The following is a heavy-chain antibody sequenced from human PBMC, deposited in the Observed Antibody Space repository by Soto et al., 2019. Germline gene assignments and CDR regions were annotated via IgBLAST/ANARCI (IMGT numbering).Heavy chain of an antibody. D-gene: IGHD4-17*01. J-gene: IGHJ4*02. CDR3: VRSRGVTNTRRPDYFHS. CDR1: GASISGFY. Sequence: SETLSLTCTVSGASISGFYWSWIRKSAGKGLEWIGRIYATGTTDYNPSLKSRVMISVDTSKKQFSLKLRSVTAADTAVYYCVRSRGVTNTRRPDYFHSWGQGTLVTVSS. CDR2: IYATGTT. V-gene: IGHV4-4*07.